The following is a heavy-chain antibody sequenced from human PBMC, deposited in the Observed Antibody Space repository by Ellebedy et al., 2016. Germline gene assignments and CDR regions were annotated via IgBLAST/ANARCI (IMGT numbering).Heavy chain of an antibody. CDR3: ARRAWAVGAFDI. J-gene: IGHJ3*02. CDR2: ISGSGGST. Sequence: GGSLRLXCAASGFTFSSYAMSCVRHAPGKGLEWVSAISGSGGSTYYADSVKGRFTISRDNSKNTLYLQMNSLRAEDTAVYYCARRAWAVGAFDIWGQGTRVTVSS. CDR1: GFTFSSYA. V-gene: IGHV3-23*01. D-gene: IGHD1-26*01.